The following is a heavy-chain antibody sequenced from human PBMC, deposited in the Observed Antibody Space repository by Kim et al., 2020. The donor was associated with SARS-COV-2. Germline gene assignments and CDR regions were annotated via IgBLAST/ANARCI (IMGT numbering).Heavy chain of an antibody. J-gene: IGHJ4*02. CDR3: ARSPPKHDYYDSSGYYYFDY. V-gene: IGHV3-21*01. D-gene: IGHD3-22*01. Sequence: GGSLRLSCAASGFTFSSYSMNWVRQAPGKGLEWVSSISSSSSYIYYADSVKGRFTISRDNAKNSLYLQMNSLRAEDTAVYYCARSPPKHDYYDSSGYYYFDYWGQGTLVTVSS. CDR1: GFTFSSYS. CDR2: ISSSSSYI.